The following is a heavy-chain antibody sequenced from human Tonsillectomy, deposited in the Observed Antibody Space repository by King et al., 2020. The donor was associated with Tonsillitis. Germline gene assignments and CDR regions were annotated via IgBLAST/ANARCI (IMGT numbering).Heavy chain of an antibody. V-gene: IGHV3-21*01. CDR1: GFSFSLYV. J-gene: IGHJ4*02. CDR2: IGSSDV. D-gene: IGHD6-19*01. CDR3: ARIALPGIAVAGIDY. Sequence: QLVQSGGGLVKPGGSLRLSCAASGFSFSLYVMNWVRPAPGKGLGWGSYIGSSDVYCADSVKGRFTISRDNAKSSLYLQMNSLRAGDTAVYYCARIALPGIAVAGIDYWGQGTLVTVSS.